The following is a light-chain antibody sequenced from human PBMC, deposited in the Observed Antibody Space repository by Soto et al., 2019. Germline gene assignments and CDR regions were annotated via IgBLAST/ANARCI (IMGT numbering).Light chain of an antibody. CDR1: FSDIGAYDY. CDR2: EVS. CDR3: CSHTNSGTYV. J-gene: IGLJ1*01. V-gene: IGLV2-14*01. Sequence: QSALTQPASVSGSPGQSITISCTGTFSDIGAYDYVSWYQQHPGKAPKLMIYEVSNRPSGVSSRFSGSKSGITASLTISGLQGEDEADYYCCSHTNSGTYVFGTGTQLTVL.